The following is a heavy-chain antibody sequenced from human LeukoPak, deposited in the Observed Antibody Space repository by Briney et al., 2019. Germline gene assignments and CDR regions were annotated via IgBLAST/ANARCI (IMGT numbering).Heavy chain of an antibody. V-gene: IGHV3-9*01. CDR1: GFTFDDFG. D-gene: IGHD3-10*01. CDR3: AKAFYYASGSYDS. CDR2: ISWNSGSI. J-gene: IGHJ4*02. Sequence: GGSLRLSCVASGFTFDDFGMHWVRQAPGKGLEWVSSISWNSGSIGYADSVKGRFTISRDNAKNSLYLQMNSLRVEDTALYYCAKAFYYASGSYDSWGQGTLVTVSS.